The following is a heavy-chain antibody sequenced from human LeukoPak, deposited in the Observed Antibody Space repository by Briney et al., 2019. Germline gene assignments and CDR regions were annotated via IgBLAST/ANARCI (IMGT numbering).Heavy chain of an antibody. J-gene: IGHJ4*02. CDR2: ISTYNGNT. V-gene: IGHV1-18*01. CDR3: ARAPYYDILTGYYYFDY. CDR1: GYTFTSYG. Sequence: ASVKVSCKASGYTFTSYGISWVRQAPGQGLEWMGWISTYNGNTNYAQKLQGRVTMTTDTSTSTAYMELRSLRSDDTAVYHCARAPYYDILTGYYYFDYWGQGTLVTVSS. D-gene: IGHD3-9*01.